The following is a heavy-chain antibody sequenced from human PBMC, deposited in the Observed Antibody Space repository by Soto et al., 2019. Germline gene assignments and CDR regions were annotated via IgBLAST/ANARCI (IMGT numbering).Heavy chain of an antibody. Sequence: EVQLLESGGGLVQPGGSLRLFCTASGFTFSDHAMTWVRQAPGKGLEWLSGISGGGTGAYYADSVKGRFTVSRDNSNNTVFLQMDSLRVEDTAVYYCAIDLWWHTHWGQGTLVTVSS. J-gene: IGHJ4*02. CDR1: GFTFSDHA. D-gene: IGHD2-15*01. CDR2: ISGGGTGA. CDR3: AIDLWWHTH. V-gene: IGHV3-23*01.